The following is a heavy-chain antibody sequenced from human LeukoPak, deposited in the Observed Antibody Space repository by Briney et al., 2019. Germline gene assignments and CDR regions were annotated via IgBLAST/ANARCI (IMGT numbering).Heavy chain of an antibody. V-gene: IGHV3-48*03. CDR2: ISSSGSTI. J-gene: IGHJ3*02. Sequence: PGGSLRLSCAASGFTFSSYEMNWVRQAPGKGLEWVSYISSSGSTIYYADSVKGRSTISRDNAKNSLYLQMNSLRAEDTAVYYCAREIRDRERVVGATPPAFDIWGQGTMVTVSS. CDR3: AREIRDRERVVGATPPAFDI. CDR1: GFTFSSYE. D-gene: IGHD1-26*01.